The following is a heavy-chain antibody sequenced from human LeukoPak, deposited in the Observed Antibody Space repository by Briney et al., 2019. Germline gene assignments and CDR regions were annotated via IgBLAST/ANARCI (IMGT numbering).Heavy chain of an antibody. CDR3: ARLYGDYLGGDAFDI. D-gene: IGHD4-17*01. CDR1: GGSISSGGYS. V-gene: IGHV4-30-2*01. J-gene: IGHJ3*02. Sequence: SETLSLTCAVSGGSISSGGYSWSWIRQPPGKGLEWIGYIYHRGSTYYNPSLKSRVTISVDRSKNQFSLKLSSVTAADTAVYYCARLYGDYLGGDAFDIWGQGTMVTVSS. CDR2: IYHRGST.